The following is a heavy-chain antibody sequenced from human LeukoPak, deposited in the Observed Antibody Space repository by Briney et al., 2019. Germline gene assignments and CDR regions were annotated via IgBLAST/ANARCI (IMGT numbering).Heavy chain of an antibody. V-gene: IGHV1-18*01. CDR2: ISAYNGDT. D-gene: IGHD6-13*01. CDR3: ARDRVIAATGTWIDY. CDR1: GYTFTSYG. J-gene: IGHJ4*02. Sequence: EASVKVSCKASGYTFTSYGISWVRQAPGQGLEWMGWISAYNGDTNYAHKLQGRVTMTTDTFTSTVYMELRSLRSDDTAVYYCARDRVIAATGTWIDYWGQGPRVTVSS.